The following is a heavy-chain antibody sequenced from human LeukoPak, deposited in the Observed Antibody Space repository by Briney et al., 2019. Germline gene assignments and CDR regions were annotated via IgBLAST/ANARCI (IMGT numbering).Heavy chain of an antibody. CDR2: IYHSGST. V-gene: IGHV4-38-2*02. CDR3: ARTREMEAYYYYYYMDV. Sequence: SETLSLTCTVSGYSISSGYYWGWIRQPPGKGLEWIGSIYHSGSTNYNPSLKSRVTISVDTSKNQFSLKLSSVTAADTAVYYCARTREMEAYYYYYYMDVWGKGTTVTISS. J-gene: IGHJ6*03. D-gene: IGHD5-24*01. CDR1: GYSISSGYY.